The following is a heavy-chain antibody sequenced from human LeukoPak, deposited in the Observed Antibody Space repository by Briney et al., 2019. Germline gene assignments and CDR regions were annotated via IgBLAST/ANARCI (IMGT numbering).Heavy chain of an antibody. V-gene: IGHV3-11*01. J-gene: IGHJ4*02. Sequence: GGSLRLSCAASGFIFGDYYMSWIRQAPGKGLEWISYISGSDNTIYYADSVKGRFSIFRDNAKNSLYLQMNSLRADDTAVYYCARVDSVLRYFDWLVDFWGQGTLVTVSS. D-gene: IGHD3-9*01. CDR1: GFIFGDYY. CDR2: ISGSDNTI. CDR3: ARVDSVLRYFDWLVDF.